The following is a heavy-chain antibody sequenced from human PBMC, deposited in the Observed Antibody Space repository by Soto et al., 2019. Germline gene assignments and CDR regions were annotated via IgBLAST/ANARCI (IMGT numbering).Heavy chain of an antibody. CDR1: GGTFSSYT. CDR2: IIPILGTV. V-gene: IGHV1-69*08. J-gene: IGHJ4*02. D-gene: IGHD5-18*01. CDR3: ARDTPDRGYSYVYCVY. Sequence: QVQLVQSGAEVKKPGSSVKVSCKASGGTFSSYTISWVRQAPGQGLEWMGRIIPILGTVNHAQKYQGRVTMPXXKXTXXAYMELSSLRSEDTAVYYCARDTPDRGYSYVYCVYWGQGTLVTVSS.